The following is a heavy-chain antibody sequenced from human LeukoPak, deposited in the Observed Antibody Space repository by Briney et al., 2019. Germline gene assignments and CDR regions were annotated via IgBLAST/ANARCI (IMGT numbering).Heavy chain of an antibody. Sequence: PGGSLRLSCAASGFTFSSYAMSWVRXXXXXXXXXXXXXXXXXGSTYYADSVKGRFTISRDNSKNTLYLQMNSLRAEDTAVYYCAKDLSVWFGEFLLTPDAFDIWGQGTMVTVSS. CDR1: GFTFSSYA. CDR3: AKDLSVWFGEFLLTPDAFDI. J-gene: IGHJ3*02. D-gene: IGHD3-10*01. CDR2: XXXXXGST. V-gene: IGHV3-23*01.